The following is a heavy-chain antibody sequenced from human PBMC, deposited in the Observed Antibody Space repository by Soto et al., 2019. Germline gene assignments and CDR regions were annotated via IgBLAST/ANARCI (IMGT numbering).Heavy chain of an antibody. J-gene: IGHJ4*02. V-gene: IGHV3-53*02. Sequence: EVQLVETGGGLIQPGGSLILSCAASGFTVSSKYMSWLRQAPGKGLEWVSIIYSDGNTYYADSVKGRFTISRDNSKNTLNLQMNSLRAEDTAVYFCARGRGNCVVTTCYLHFDSWGQGTLVTVSS. CDR2: IYSDGNT. CDR3: ARGRGNCVVTTCYLHFDS. D-gene: IGHD2-2*01. CDR1: GFTVSSKY.